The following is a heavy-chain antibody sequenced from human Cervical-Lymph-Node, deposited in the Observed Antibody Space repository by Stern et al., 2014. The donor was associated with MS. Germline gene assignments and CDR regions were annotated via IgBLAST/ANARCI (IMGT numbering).Heavy chain of an antibody. Sequence: EVQLVESGGGLVQPGGSLRLPCAASGFTFSSHAMSWVRQAPGKGLEWVSLISGSGGHRHYADSVKGRFTISRDNSKNTLFLQMNSLRAEDTAVYYCAKASMYNPQSAWYFAFDIWGQGTMVTVSS. J-gene: IGHJ3*02. V-gene: IGHV3-23*04. CDR1: GFTFSSHA. CDR2: ISGSGGHR. D-gene: IGHD6-19*01. CDR3: AKASMYNPQSAWYFAFDI.